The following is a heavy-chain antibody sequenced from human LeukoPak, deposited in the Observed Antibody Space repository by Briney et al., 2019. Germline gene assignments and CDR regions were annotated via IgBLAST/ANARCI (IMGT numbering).Heavy chain of an antibody. J-gene: IGHJ4*02. CDR3: TTLTVASNFDY. CDR2: ISGSDTTT. CDR1: GFSFSVYE. Sequence: GGSLRISFAAPGFSFSVYEMHWVRPAPGKGLEWIADISGSDTTTYYADSVKGRFTISRDNAKNSLYLQMNSLRAEDTAVYYCTTLTVASNFDYWGQGTLVTVSS. D-gene: IGHD6-19*01. V-gene: IGHV3-48*03.